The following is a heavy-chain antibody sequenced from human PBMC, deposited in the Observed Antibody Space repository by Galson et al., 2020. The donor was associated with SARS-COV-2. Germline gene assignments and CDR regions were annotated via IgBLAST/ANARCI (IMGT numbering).Heavy chain of an antibody. D-gene: IGHD7-27*01. Sequence: SETLSLTCTVSGGSISSGDYYWSWIRQPPGTGLEWIGYIYYSGSTYYNPSLKSRVTISVDTSKNQFSLKLSSVTAADTAVYYCARDLTWEGYFDYWGQGTLVTVSS. CDR2: IYYSGST. CDR1: GGSISSGDYY. CDR3: ARDLTWEGYFDY. J-gene: IGHJ4*02. V-gene: IGHV4-30-4*01.